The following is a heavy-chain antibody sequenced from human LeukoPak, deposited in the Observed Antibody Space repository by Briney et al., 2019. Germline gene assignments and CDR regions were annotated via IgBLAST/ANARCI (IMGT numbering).Heavy chain of an antibody. CDR3: ARTGAQPSFDY. CDR1: GFTFSSYA. CDR2: ISYDGSNK. V-gene: IGHV3-30-3*01. J-gene: IGHJ4*02. D-gene: IGHD3-10*01. Sequence: GGSLRLSCAASGFTFSSYAMHWVRQAPGKGLEWVAVISYDGSNKYYADSVKGRFTIPRDNSKNTLYLQMNSLRAEDTAVYYCARTGAQPSFDYWGQGTLVTVSS.